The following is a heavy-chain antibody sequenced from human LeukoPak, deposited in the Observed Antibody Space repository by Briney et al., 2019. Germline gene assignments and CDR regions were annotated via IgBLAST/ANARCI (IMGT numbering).Heavy chain of an antibody. CDR3: ARDRYSSGWFIDY. Sequence: GVLRLSCAASGFTFSSYAMHWVRQAPGKGLEYVSAISSNGGSTYYANSVKGRFTISRDNSKNTLYLQMGSLRAEDMAVYYCARDRYSSGWFIDYWGQGTLVTVSS. CDR1: GFTFSSYA. J-gene: IGHJ4*02. D-gene: IGHD6-19*01. CDR2: ISSNGGST. V-gene: IGHV3-64*01.